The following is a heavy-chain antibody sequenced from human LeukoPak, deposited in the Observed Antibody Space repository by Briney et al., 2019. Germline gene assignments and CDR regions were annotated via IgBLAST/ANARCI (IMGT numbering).Heavy chain of an antibody. CDR2: ISAYNGNT. J-gene: IGHJ5*02. V-gene: IGHV1-18*01. Sequence: ASVTVSCKASGYTFTSYGTSWVRQAPGQGLEWMGWISAYNGNTNYAQKLQGRVTMTTDTSTSTAYMELRSLRSDDTAVYYCARVGLRYFDWLLSWFDPWGQGTLVTVSS. CDR1: GYTFTSYG. CDR3: ARVGLRYFDWLLSWFDP. D-gene: IGHD3-9*01.